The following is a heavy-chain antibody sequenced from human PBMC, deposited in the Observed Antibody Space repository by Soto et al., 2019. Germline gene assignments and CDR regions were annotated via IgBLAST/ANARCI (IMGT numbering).Heavy chain of an antibody. CDR1: GYSFTSYW. Sequence: PGESLKISCKGSGYSFTSYWISWVRQMPGKGLEWMGRIDPSDSYTNYSPSFQGHVTISADKSISTAYLQWSSLKASDTAMYYCARQGLWFGELYADYYYYYGMDVWGQGTTVTVSS. V-gene: IGHV5-10-1*01. CDR2: IDPSDSYT. J-gene: IGHJ6*02. CDR3: ARQGLWFGELYADYYYYYGMDV. D-gene: IGHD3-10*01.